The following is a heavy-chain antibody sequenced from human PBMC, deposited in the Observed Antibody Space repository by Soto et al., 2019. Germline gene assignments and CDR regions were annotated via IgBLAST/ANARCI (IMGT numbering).Heavy chain of an antibody. CDR1: GGTFSSYA. Sequence: SVKVSCKASGGTFSSYAISWVRQAPGQGLEWMGGIIPIFGTANYAQKFQGRVTVTADESTSTAYMELSSLRSEDTAVYYCTTLSITIFGVVLMDVWGQGTTVTVSS. J-gene: IGHJ6*02. V-gene: IGHV1-69*13. D-gene: IGHD3-3*01. CDR2: IIPIFGTA. CDR3: TTLSITIFGVVLMDV.